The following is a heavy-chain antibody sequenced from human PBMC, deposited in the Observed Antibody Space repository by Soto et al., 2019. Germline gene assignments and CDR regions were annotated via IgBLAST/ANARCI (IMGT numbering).Heavy chain of an antibody. D-gene: IGHD6-19*01. CDR1: GFTFSKYA. CDR2: ISFDGSNK. J-gene: IGHJ4*02. Sequence: GSLRLSCAASGFTFSKYAMHWVRQAPGEGLEWVSLISFDGSNKYYADSVQGRFTVSRDNSKNTLYLQMNSLRADDTALYYCARDLRDSSGWFSPGFWGQGTLVTVSS. V-gene: IGHV3-30-3*01. CDR3: ARDLRDSSGWFSPGF.